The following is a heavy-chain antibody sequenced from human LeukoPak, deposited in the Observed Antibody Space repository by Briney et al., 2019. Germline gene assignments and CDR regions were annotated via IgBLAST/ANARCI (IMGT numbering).Heavy chain of an antibody. CDR3: ARQLGSGLWLIDY. V-gene: IGHV4-61*05. J-gene: IGHJ4*02. CDR2: IYYSGST. CDR1: GGSISSSSYY. D-gene: IGHD6-19*01. Sequence: SETLSLTCTVSGGSISSSSYYWSWIRQPPGKGLEWIGYIYYSGSTNYNPSLKSRVTISVDTSKNQFSLKLSSVTAADTAVYYCARQLGSGLWLIDYWGQGTLVTVSS.